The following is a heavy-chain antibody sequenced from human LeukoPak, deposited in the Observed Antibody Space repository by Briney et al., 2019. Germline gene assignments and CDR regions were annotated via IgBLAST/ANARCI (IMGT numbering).Heavy chain of an antibody. CDR2: INPNSGGT. CDR1: GYTFTAYY. D-gene: IGHD2-2*01. CDR3: ARESVVVPAPPDY. Sequence: ASVKVSCKTSGYTFTAYYIHWVRQAPGQGLEWMGSINPNSGGTNYAQKFQGRVTMTRDTSITTAYMEVSRLRSDDTAVYYCARESVVVPAPPDYWGQGTLVTVSS. J-gene: IGHJ4*02. V-gene: IGHV1-2*02.